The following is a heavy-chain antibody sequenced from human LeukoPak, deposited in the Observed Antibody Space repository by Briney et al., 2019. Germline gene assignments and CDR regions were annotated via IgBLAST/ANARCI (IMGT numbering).Heavy chain of an antibody. CDR1: GFSFSRYW. J-gene: IGHJ4*02. Sequence: GGSLRLSCAASGFSFSRYWMHWVRQAPGKGLVWVSRIKSDGSSTNYADSVKGRFTISRDNAKNTLYLQMNSLRAEDTAVYYCARDGYNSDFGYYCGQGALVTVSS. D-gene: IGHD5-24*01. CDR2: IKSDGSST. CDR3: ARDGYNSDFGYY. V-gene: IGHV3-74*01.